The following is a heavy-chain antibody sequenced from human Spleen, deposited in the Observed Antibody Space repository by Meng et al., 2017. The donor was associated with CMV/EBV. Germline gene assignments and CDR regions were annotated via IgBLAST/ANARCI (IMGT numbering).Heavy chain of an antibody. Sequence: TCAVYGGSFSGYYWSWIRQAPRMGLEWIGEINDTGSTNYNPSLKSRVTISVDTSKNQFYLTLSSVTAADTAVYYCARGGSSSVYFDFWGQGTLVTVSS. J-gene: IGHJ4*02. CDR1: GGSFSGYY. CDR2: INDTGST. V-gene: IGHV4-34*01. D-gene: IGHD6-13*01. CDR3: ARGGSSSVYFDF.